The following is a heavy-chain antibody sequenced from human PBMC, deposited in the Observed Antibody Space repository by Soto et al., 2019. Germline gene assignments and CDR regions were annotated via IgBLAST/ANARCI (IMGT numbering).Heavy chain of an antibody. Sequence: GGSLRLSCSASGFTFSFYSMHWVRQAPGKGLEYVSAISPDGRSTSYTDSVKGRFTISRDNSKNTLYLQMSSLRAEDTAVLYCVRARLTGERYYYYGMDVWGQGTTDTFSS. D-gene: IGHD7-27*01. V-gene: IGHV3-64D*08. J-gene: IGHJ6*02. CDR1: GFTFSFYS. CDR2: ISPDGRST. CDR3: VRARLTGERYYYYGMDV.